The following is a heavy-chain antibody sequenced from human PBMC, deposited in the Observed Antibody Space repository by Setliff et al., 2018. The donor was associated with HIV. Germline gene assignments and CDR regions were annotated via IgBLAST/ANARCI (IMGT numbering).Heavy chain of an antibody. CDR1: GGSISSYY. V-gene: IGHV4-59*01. CDR3: ARIAWKQGAVGSFCDY. Sequence: PSETLSLTCAVSGGSISSYYWSWIRQSPEKGLEWIGYIYHSGITSYNPSLKSRVTMSMDMSKNLFSLNLSSVTAADSAVYYCARIAWKQGAVGSFCDYWGQGGLVTVPQ. CDR2: IYHSGIT. J-gene: IGHJ4*02. D-gene: IGHD3-10*01.